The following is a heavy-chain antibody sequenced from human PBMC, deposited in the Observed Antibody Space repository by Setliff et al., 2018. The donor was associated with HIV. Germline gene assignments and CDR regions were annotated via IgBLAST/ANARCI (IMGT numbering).Heavy chain of an antibody. J-gene: IGHJ4*02. CDR2: IKYDGSEK. Sequence: GGSLRLSCAASGFTFSSYWMSWVRQAPGKGLEWVANIKYDGSEKYYVGSVKGRFTISRDNAKNSLYLQMNSLRAEDTAVYYCATHRVGQRPWLSDFWGQGTLVTVSS. CDR3: ATHRVGQRPWLSDF. D-gene: IGHD5-12*01. CDR1: GFTFSSYW. V-gene: IGHV3-7*01.